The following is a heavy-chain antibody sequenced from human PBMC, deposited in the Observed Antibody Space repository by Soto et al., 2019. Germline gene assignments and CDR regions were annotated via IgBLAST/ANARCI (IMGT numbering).Heavy chain of an antibody. Sequence: SETLSLTCAVYGGSFSGYYWSWIRQPPGKGLEWIGEINHSGSTNYNPSLKSRVTISVDTSKNQFSLKLSSVTAADTAVYYCARMTTVTTGDNWFDPWGQGTLVTVSS. V-gene: IGHV4-34*01. CDR3: ARMTTVTTGDNWFDP. J-gene: IGHJ5*02. CDR2: INHSGST. D-gene: IGHD4-4*01. CDR1: GGSFSGYY.